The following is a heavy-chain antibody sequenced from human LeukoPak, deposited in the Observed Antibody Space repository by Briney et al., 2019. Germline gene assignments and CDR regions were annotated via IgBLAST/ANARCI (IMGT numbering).Heavy chain of an antibody. CDR3: ARELYSGSYPDAFDI. CDR1: GVSFTSSSYY. CDR2: IYYDGNT. V-gene: IGHV4-39*07. J-gene: IGHJ3*02. Sequence: TSETLSLTCSVSGVSFTSSSYYWGWIRQPPGKGLEWIGSIYYDGNTYYNPSLKSQVTISVDTSKNQFSLKLTSVTAADTAVYYCARELYSGSYPDAFDIWGQGTLVTVSS. D-gene: IGHD1-26*01.